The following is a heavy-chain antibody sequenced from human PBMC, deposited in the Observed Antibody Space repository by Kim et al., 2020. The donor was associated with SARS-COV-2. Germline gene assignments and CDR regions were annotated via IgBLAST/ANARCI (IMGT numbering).Heavy chain of an antibody. Sequence: GGSLRLSCAPSRFTFSTYSMSWVRQAPGKGLEWVSSISTSDSSTYYADSVKGRFSISRDKAKNSLYLQMNSLRAEDTAVYYCASYRYSSGQEGYFDYWGQGALVTVSS. CDR2: ISTSDSST. J-gene: IGHJ4*02. CDR3: ASYRYSSGQEGYFDY. D-gene: IGHD6-19*01. V-gene: IGHV3-48*01. CDR1: RFTFSTYS.